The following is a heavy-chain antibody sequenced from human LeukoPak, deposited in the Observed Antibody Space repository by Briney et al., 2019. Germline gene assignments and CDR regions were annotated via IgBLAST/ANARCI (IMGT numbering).Heavy chain of an antibody. J-gene: IGHJ4*02. Sequence: GGSLRLSCAASGFTFSSYAISWVRQAPGKGLEWVAGISGSGGTTYYADSVKGRVTISRDKSKSTLFLQMNSLRAEDTAVYYCAKGNGKAATGNVVDYWGQGTLVTVSS. V-gene: IGHV3-23*01. CDR1: GFTFSSYA. CDR3: AKGNGKAATGNVVDY. D-gene: IGHD6-13*01. CDR2: ISGSGGTT.